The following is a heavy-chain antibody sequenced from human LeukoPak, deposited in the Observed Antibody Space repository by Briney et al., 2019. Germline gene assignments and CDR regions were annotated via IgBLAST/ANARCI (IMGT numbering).Heavy chain of an antibody. V-gene: IGHV3-30*12. J-gene: IGHJ4*02. D-gene: IGHD5-12*01. CDR2: ISYDGSNK. CDR1: GFTFSSYG. CDR3: ARDISRGGYVMEGDY. Sequence: GGSLRLSCAASGFTFSSYGMHWVRQAPGKGLEWVAVISYDGSNKYYADSVKGRFTISRDNSKNTLYLQMNSLRAEDTAVYYCARDISRGGYVMEGDYWGQGTLVTVSS.